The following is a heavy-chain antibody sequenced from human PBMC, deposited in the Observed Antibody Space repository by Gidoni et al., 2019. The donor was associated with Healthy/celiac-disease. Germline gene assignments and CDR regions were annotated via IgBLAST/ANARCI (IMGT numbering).Heavy chain of an antibody. V-gene: IGHV4-4*07. CDR3: ARDPTVGAPTTMGMDV. J-gene: IGHJ6*02. D-gene: IGHD1-26*01. CDR1: GGSISSYY. CDR2: IYTSGST. Sequence: QVQLQESGPGLVKPSETLSLTCTVSGGSISSYYWSWIRQPAGKGLEWIGRIYTSGSTNYNPSLKSRVTMSVDTSKNQFSLKLSSVTAADTAVYYCARDPTVGAPTTMGMDVWGQGTTVTVSS.